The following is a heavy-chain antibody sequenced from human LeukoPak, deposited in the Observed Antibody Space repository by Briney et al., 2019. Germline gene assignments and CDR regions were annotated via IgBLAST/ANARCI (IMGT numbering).Heavy chain of an antibody. Sequence: GGSLRLSCAASGFTFSSYGMSWVRQAPGKGLEWVSAISGSGGSTYYADSVKGRFTISRDNSKNTLYLQMNSLRAEDTAVYYCAKDNGSGWYGGGFDPWGQGTLVTVSS. J-gene: IGHJ5*02. CDR1: GFTFSSYG. D-gene: IGHD6-19*01. V-gene: IGHV3-23*01. CDR3: AKDNGSGWYGGGFDP. CDR2: ISGSGGST.